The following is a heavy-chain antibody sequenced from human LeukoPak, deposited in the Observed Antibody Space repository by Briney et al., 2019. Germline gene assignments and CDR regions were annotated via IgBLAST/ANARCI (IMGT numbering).Heavy chain of an antibody. CDR1: GGSISSNS. Sequence: SETLYLTGTVPGGSISSNSWSWIRQPPGKGLEWIGYIYDSRSTNYTPSLKSRVTISVDTSKNQFSLKLSSVTAADTAVYYCARNLASAYPYYYYGMDVWGQGTTVTVSS. J-gene: IGHJ6*02. CDR2: IYDSRST. V-gene: IGHV4-59*01. CDR3: ARNLASAYPYYYYGMDV.